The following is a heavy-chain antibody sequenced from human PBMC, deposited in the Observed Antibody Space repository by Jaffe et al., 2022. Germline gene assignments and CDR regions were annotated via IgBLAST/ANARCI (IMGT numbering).Heavy chain of an antibody. V-gene: IGHV4-39*01. J-gene: IGHJ4*02. D-gene: IGHD3-3*01. CDR2: IYYSGST. CDR3: ARNIITIFGVVTPFDY. Sequence: QLQLQESGPGLVKPSETLSLTCTVSGGSISSSSYYWGWIRQPPGKGLEWIGSIYYSGSTYYNPSLKSRVTISVDTSKNQFSLKLSSVTAADTAVYYCARNIITIFGVVTPFDYWGQGTLVTVSS. CDR1: GGSISSSSYY.